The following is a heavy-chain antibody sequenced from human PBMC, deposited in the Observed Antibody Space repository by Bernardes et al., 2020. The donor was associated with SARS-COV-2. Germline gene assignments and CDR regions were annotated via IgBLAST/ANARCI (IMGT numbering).Heavy chain of an antibody. Sequence: SEPLSLTCTVSGGSISSYYWSWIRQPPGKGLEWIGYIYYSGSTNYNPSLKSRVTISVDTSKNQFSLKLSSVTAADTAVYYCARARLGYCSSTSCYEAFDIWGQGTMVTVSS. CDR3: ARARLGYCSSTSCYEAFDI. D-gene: IGHD2-2*01. CDR2: IYYSGST. V-gene: IGHV4-59*01. CDR1: GGSISSYY. J-gene: IGHJ3*02.